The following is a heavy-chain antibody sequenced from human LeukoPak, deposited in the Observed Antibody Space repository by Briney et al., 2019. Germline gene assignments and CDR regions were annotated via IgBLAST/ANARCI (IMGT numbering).Heavy chain of an antibody. Sequence: SETLSLTCTVSGGSISSYYWGWIRQPPGKGLEWVATISHAGTTYYNPSLKSRVTISLDTPKNQFSLKLKYVTAADTAIYYCARALINYGDYVYWGQGALVTVSS. CDR2: ISHAGTT. V-gene: IGHV4-59*04. D-gene: IGHD4-17*01. CDR1: GGSISSYY. CDR3: ARALINYGDYVY. J-gene: IGHJ4*02.